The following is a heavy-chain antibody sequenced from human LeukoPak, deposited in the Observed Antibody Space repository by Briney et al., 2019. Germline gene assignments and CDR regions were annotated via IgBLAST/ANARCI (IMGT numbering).Heavy chain of an antibody. Sequence: GGSLRLSCAASGFTFSNAWMSWVRQAPGKGLEWVGRIKSKTDGGTTDYAAPVKGRFTISRDDSKNTLYLQMNSLRAEDTAVYYCAKEGYCSSTSCYIDYWGQGTLVTVSS. V-gene: IGHV3-15*01. J-gene: IGHJ4*02. CDR3: AKEGYCSSTSCYIDY. D-gene: IGHD2-2*02. CDR2: IKSKTDGGTT. CDR1: GFTFSNAW.